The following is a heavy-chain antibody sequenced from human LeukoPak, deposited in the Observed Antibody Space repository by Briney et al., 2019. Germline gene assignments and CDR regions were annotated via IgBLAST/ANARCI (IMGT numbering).Heavy chain of an antibody. D-gene: IGHD3-10*01. CDR1: GFTFSNYA. V-gene: IGHV3-30*04. CDR2: MSNAGSNE. J-gene: IGHJ4*02. Sequence: PGTSLRLSCAASGFTFSNYAMHWVRQGPGKGLEWVAIMSNAGSNEKYADSVRGRFTISRDNSKNTLYVQMNSLRSEDTAVYYCARGTGSGSYIIDYWGQGILVTVSS. CDR3: ARGTGSGSYIIDY.